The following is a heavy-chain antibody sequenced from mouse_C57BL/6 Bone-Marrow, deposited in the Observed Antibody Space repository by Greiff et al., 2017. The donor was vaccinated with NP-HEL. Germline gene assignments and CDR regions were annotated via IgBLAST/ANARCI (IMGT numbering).Heavy chain of an antibody. J-gene: IGHJ4*01. CDR2: IRNKANGYTT. D-gene: IGHD1-1*01. Sequence: EVKVVESGGGLVQPGGSLSLSCAASGFTFTDYYMSWVRQPPGKALEWLGFIRNKANGYTTEYSASVQGRFTISRDNSQSILYLQMNALRAEDSATYYCARTGRGYGSSSSAMDYWGQGTSVTVSS. CDR1: GFTFTDYY. V-gene: IGHV7-3*01. CDR3: ARTGRGYGSSSSAMDY.